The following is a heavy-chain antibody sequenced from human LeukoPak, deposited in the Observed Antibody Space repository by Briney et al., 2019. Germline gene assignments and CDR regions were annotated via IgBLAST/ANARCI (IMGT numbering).Heavy chain of an antibody. Sequence: GESLKISCKCSGYRFTSYWIDWVRQIPGKGLEWMGINFPEDADTIYRPSFQSQVTISADKSISTAYLQWSSLKASDTSMYYCAILFPLGSLDYWGQGTVVTVSS. J-gene: IGHJ4*02. D-gene: IGHD3-3*01. V-gene: IGHV5-51*01. CDR1: GYRFTSYW. CDR3: AILFPLGSLDY. CDR2: NFPEDADT.